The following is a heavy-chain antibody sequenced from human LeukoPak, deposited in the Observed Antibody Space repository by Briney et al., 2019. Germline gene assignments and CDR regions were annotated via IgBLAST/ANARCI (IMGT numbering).Heavy chain of an antibody. CDR1: GFTFSTFW. J-gene: IGHJ4*02. CDR2: IYSGGTI. Sequence: PGGSLRLSCAASGFTFSTFWMSWVRQAPGKGLEWVSVIYSGGTIFYADSVKGRFTISRDDSKNTLYLQMNSLRAEDTAVYYCVKDLGRYRNNCFDYWGQGTLVTVSS. V-gene: IGHV3-23*03. CDR3: VKDLGRYRNNCFDY. D-gene: IGHD1-26*01.